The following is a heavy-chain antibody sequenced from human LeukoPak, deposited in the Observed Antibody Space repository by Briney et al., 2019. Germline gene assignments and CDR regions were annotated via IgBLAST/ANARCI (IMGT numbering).Heavy chain of an antibody. J-gene: IGHJ6*02. Sequence: PGGSLRLSCAASGFTFSSYSMNWVRQAPGKGLEWIGYIYYTGSTYYNPSLESRVTVSLDTSRNQFSLKLSSVTAADTAVYYCARWNYGSGSQNYGMDVWGQGTAVTVSS. CDR2: IYYTGST. CDR1: GFTFSSYS. D-gene: IGHD3-10*01. CDR3: ARWNYGSGSQNYGMDV. V-gene: IGHV4-59*06.